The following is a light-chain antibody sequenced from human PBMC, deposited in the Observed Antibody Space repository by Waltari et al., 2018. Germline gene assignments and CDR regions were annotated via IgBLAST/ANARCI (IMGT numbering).Light chain of an antibody. Sequence: DIVMTQTLLSLPVTPGEPASISCRSSQSLLHSNGNTYLHWYLQKPGQSPRLLIYKVTNRESGVPDRFSGSGSGTDFTLKISRVEPEDVGVYYCMQSTKDPFTFGPGTKLDIK. J-gene: IGKJ3*01. CDR2: KVT. CDR3: MQSTKDPFT. CDR1: QSLLHSNGNTY. V-gene: IGKV2D-29*02.